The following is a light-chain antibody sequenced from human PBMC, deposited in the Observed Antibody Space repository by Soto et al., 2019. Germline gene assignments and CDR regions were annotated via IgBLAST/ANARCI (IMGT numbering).Light chain of an antibody. Sequence: DIPMTQSPSSVSASVGDRVTITCRASQGMSSWLAWYQQKPGKAPKLLIYAASSLQSGVPSRFRGSGSGTAFPFTIISLQPDDIETDYCHQANRLPHPLGQGTKLEIK. CDR1: QGMSSW. J-gene: IGKJ2*01. CDR3: HQANRLPHP. CDR2: AAS. V-gene: IGKV1-12*01.